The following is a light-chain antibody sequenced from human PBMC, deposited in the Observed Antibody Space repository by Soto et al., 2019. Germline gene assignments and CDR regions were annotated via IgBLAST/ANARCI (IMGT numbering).Light chain of an antibody. J-gene: IGLJ2*01. CDR1: SSDVGGHNY. CDR2: DVT. V-gene: IGLV2-14*01. CDR3: SSYTSSITHVL. Sequence: QSALTQPASVSGSPGQSITISCTGTSSDVGGHNYVSWYQQHPGKAPKLMIYDVTNRPSGVSNRFSGSKSGNTASLTISGLQAEDEGQYYCSSYTSSITHVLFGGGTQLTVL.